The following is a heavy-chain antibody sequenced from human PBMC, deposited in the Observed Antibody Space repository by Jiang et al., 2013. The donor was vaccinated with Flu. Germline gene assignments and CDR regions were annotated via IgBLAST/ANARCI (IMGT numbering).Heavy chain of an antibody. J-gene: IGHJ6*02. Sequence: PTQTLTLTCTFSGFSLSTSGMCVSWIRQPPGKALEWLARIDWDDDKYYSTSLKTRLTISKDTSKNQVVLTMTNMDPVDTATYYCARILIAVAGTYYYYYGMDVWGQGTTVTVSS. D-gene: IGHD6-19*01. CDR2: IDWDDDK. V-gene: IGHV2-70*11. CDR1: GFSLSTSGMC. CDR3: ARILIAVAGTYYYYYGMDV.